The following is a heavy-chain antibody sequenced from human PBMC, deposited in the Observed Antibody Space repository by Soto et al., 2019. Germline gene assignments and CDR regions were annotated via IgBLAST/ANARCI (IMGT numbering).Heavy chain of an antibody. V-gene: IGHV1-69*06. CDR2: IIPIFGTA. J-gene: IGHJ5*02. CDR1: GGTFSSYA. Sequence: EASVKVSCKASGGTFSSYAISWVRQAPGQGLELLGGIIPIFGTANYAQKFQGRVTITADKSTSTAYMELSSLRSEDTAVYYCARDLFGYSSGWYWFDPWGQGTLVTVSS. CDR3: ARDLFGYSSGWYWFDP. D-gene: IGHD6-19*01.